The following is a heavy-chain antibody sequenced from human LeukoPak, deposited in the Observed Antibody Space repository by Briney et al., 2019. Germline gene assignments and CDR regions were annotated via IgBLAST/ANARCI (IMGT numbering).Heavy chain of an antibody. Sequence: GGSLRLSCAASGLTVTNTYMSWVRQAPGTGLEWVSVIYIGGSTYYAESVKGRFTISRDSSENTVYLQMTSLRVEDTAVYYCARRKIGSHFDYWGQGTLVTVSS. D-gene: IGHD1-26*01. V-gene: IGHV3-53*01. CDR3: ARRKIGSHFDY. CDR2: IYIGGST. J-gene: IGHJ4*02. CDR1: GLTVTNTY.